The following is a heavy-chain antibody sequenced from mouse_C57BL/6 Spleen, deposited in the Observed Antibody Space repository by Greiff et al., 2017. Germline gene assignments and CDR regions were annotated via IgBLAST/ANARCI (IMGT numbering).Heavy chain of an antibody. CDR2: IYPGSGST. V-gene: IGHV1-55*01. Sequence: QVQLKQSGAELVKPGASVKMSCKASGYTFTSYWITWVKQRPGQGLEWIGDIYPGSGSTNYNEKFKSKATLTVDTSSSTAYMQLSSLTSEDSAVYYCARTRIALSNSSRGFGCWGQRALVTVSA. CDR1: GYTFTSYW. D-gene: IGHD2-5*01. CDR3: ARTRIALSNSSRGFGC. J-gene: IGHJ3*01.